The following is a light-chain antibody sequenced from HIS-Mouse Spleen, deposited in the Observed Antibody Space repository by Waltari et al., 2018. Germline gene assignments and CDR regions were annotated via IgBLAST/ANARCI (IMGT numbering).Light chain of an antibody. V-gene: IGLV3-1*01. J-gene: IGLJ1*01. Sequence: SYELTQPPSVSVSPGQTASITCSGHKLGDKYACWYQQKPGQSPVLVIYQDSKRPSGIPERFSGSNSGNTATLTISGTQAMDEADYYCQAWDNSTYVFGTGTKVTVL. CDR1: KLGDKY. CDR2: QDS. CDR3: QAWDNSTYV.